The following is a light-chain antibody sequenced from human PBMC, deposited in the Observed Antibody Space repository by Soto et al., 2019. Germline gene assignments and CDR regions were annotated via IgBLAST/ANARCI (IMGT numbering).Light chain of an antibody. CDR3: QQSCSTRWT. CDR2: AAC. J-gene: IGKJ1*01. V-gene: IGKV1-39*01. Sequence: DIQMTQSPSSLSASVGDRVTITCRASQGISSWLAWYQEKPGKAPQLLIDAACSLHSGVPSRFSGSGSGTDFPLTISRLQPEDVASYYYQQSCSTRWTFGQGTKVDIK. CDR1: QGISSW.